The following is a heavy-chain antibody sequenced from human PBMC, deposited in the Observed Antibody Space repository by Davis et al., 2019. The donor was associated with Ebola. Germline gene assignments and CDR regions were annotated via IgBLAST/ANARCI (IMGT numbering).Heavy chain of an antibody. CDR2: IYHSGST. Sequence: PSETLSLTCAVSGYSISSGYYWGWIRQPPGKGLEWIGSIYHSGSTYYNPSLKSRVTISVDTSKNQFSLKLSSVTAADTAVYYCARGEAKLTIFGVVILDWGQGTLVTVSS. D-gene: IGHD3-3*01. CDR1: GYSISSGYY. V-gene: IGHV4-38-2*01. J-gene: IGHJ4*02. CDR3: ARGEAKLTIFGVVILD.